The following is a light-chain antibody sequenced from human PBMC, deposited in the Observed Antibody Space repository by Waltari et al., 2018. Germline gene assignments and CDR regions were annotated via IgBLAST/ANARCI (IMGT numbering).Light chain of an antibody. CDR1: SSDVGGYNS. CDR2: EVS. J-gene: IGLJ2*01. CDR3: SSYGGSNNLV. Sequence: QSALTQPPSASGSPGQSVTISCTGTSSDVGGYNSVPWYQQHPGKAPKFMIYEVSKRPSGVPDRFSGSKSGNTAFLTVSRLQAEDEADYYCSSYGGSNNLVFGGGTKLTVL. V-gene: IGLV2-8*01.